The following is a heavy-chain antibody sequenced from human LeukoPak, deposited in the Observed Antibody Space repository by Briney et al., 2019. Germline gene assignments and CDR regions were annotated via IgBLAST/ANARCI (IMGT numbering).Heavy chain of an antibody. CDR3: AKDRYSYGSSHDY. CDR2: ISGSGGST. Sequence: GGSLRLSCAASGFTFSSYAMSWVRQAPGKGLEWVSTISGSGGSTYYADSVKGRFTISRDNSKNTLYLQMNSLRAEDTAVYYCAKDRYSYGSSHDYWGQGTLVTVSS. D-gene: IGHD5-18*01. CDR1: GFTFSSYA. J-gene: IGHJ4*02. V-gene: IGHV3-23*01.